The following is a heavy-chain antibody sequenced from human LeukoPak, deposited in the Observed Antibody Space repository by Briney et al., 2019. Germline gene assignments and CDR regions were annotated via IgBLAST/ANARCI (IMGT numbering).Heavy chain of an antibody. CDR1: GGSINNYY. Sequence: SETLSLTCTVSGGSINNYYWSWIRHPPGKGLEWIGYIYYSGSTNYNPSLKSRVTISVDTSKNQFSLKLSSVTAADTAVYYCARGGVRFHFDYWGQGTLVTVSS. D-gene: IGHD3-3*01. CDR2: IYYSGST. CDR3: ARGGVRFHFDY. V-gene: IGHV4-59*01. J-gene: IGHJ4*02.